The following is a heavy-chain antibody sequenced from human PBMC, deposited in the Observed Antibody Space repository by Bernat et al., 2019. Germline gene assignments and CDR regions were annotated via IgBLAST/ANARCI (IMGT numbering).Heavy chain of an antibody. CDR3: ARDQGYCSSTSCSRNYYYGMDV. J-gene: IGHJ6*02. V-gene: IGHV3-11*06. CDR2: ISSSSYT. CDR1: GFTFSDYY. D-gene: IGHD2-2*01. Sequence: QVQLVESGGGLVKPGGSLRLSCAASGFTFSDYYMSWIRQAPGKGLDWVSYISSSSYTNYADSVKGRFTISRDNAKNSLYLQMNSLRAEDTAVYYCARDQGYCSSTSCSRNYYYGMDVWGQGTTVTVSS.